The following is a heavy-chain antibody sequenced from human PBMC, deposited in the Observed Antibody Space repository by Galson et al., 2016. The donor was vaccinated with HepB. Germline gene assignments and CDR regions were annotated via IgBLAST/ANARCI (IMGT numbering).Heavy chain of an antibody. CDR3: AREGAASSRFDY. J-gene: IGHJ4*02. CDR1: GFTFSDYY. V-gene: IGHV3-11*06. D-gene: IGHD2-15*01. Sequence: SLRLSCAASGFTFSDYYMSWIRQTPGKGLEWLSYISGTSRYVNYADSVKGRFTISRDNAQSSLYLQMDSLTAKDSAVYYCAREGAASSRFDYWGQGTLVTVSS. CDR2: ISGTSRYV.